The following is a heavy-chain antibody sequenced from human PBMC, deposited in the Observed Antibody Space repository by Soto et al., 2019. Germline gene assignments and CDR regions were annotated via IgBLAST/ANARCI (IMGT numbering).Heavy chain of an antibody. CDR1: GFTLSSYA. J-gene: IGHJ6*02. Sequence: DVQLLESGGNLVQPGGSLTLSCSASGFTLSSYAMSWVRQAPGKGLEWVSSISAGGDMTYNTDSVKGRFTISRDNSNTAVLLQMHSLIIEDTALYYCARGDRGGSGAPASYCYSGWDVWGQGATVTVS. CDR2: ISAGGDMT. V-gene: IGHV3-23*01. D-gene: IGHD2-21*02. CDR3: ARGDRGGSGAPASYCYSGWDV.